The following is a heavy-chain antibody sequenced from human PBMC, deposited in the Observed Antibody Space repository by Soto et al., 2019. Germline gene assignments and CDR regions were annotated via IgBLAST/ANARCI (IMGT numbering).Heavy chain of an antibody. CDR2: IDPSDSYT. V-gene: IGHV5-10-1*01. Sequence: PGESLKISCKGSGYSFTSYWISWVRQMPGKGLEWMGRIDPSDSYTNYSPSFQGHVTISADKSISTAYLQWSSLKASDTAMYYCARQHGIAVAGPLPDVWGQGTTVTVSS. CDR3: ARQHGIAVAGPLPDV. D-gene: IGHD6-19*01. CDR1: GYSFTSYW. J-gene: IGHJ6*02.